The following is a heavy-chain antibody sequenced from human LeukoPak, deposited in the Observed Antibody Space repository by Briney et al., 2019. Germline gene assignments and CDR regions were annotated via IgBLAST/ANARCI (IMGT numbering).Heavy chain of an antibody. CDR2: VNHSGST. V-gene: IGHV4-34*01. J-gene: IGHJ5*02. CDR1: GGSFSGYY. Sequence: PSETLSLTCAVYGGSFSGYYWSWIRQPPGKGLERIGEVNHSGSTNYNPSLKSRVTISVDTSKNQFSLKLSSVTAADTAVYYCARAGIAAGRWFDPWGQGTLVTVSS. D-gene: IGHD6-13*01. CDR3: ARAGIAAGRWFDP.